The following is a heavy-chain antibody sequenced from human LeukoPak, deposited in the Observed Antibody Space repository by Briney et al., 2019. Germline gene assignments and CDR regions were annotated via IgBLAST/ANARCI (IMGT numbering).Heavy chain of an antibody. V-gene: IGHV3-30*18. CDR1: GFTFSNYG. CDR3: AKDTEGGYSYGPFDY. CDR2: ISYDGSNT. D-gene: IGHD5-18*01. J-gene: IGHJ4*02. Sequence: PGRSLRLSCTASGFTFSNYGMDWVRQAPGKGLEWVAVISYDGSNTYYADSVKGRFTISRDNAKNSLYLQMNSLRAEDTALYYCAKDTEGGYSYGPFDYWGQGTLVTVSS.